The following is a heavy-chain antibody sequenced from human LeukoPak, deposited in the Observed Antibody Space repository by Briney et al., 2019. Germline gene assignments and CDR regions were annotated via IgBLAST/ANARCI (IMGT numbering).Heavy chain of an antibody. Sequence: SETLSLTCTVSGDSISSSSYYWGWIRQPPRKGLEWIGSIYYGGSTYYNPSLQSRVTMSVDTSNNQFSLKLSSVTAADTAVYYCARHGGVGVIPDFDYWGPGTLVTVSS. D-gene: IGHD2-8*02. CDR2: IYYGGST. J-gene: IGHJ4*02. CDR3: ARHGGVGVIPDFDY. CDR1: GDSISSSSYY. V-gene: IGHV4-39*01.